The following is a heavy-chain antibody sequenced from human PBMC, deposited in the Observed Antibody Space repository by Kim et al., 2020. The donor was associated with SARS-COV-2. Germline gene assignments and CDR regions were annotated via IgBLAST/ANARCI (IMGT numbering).Heavy chain of an antibody. CDR3: ARDGGLRLRLGESSLRYYGVDV. D-gene: IGHD3-16*02. Sequence: SETLSLTCTVSGGSISSYYWSWIRQPPGKGLEWIGYIYYSGSTNYNPSLKSRVTISVDTSKNQFSLKLSSVTAADTAVYYCARDGGLRLRLGESSLRYYGVDVWGQGTTVTVSS. CDR2: IYYSGST. CDR1: GGSISSYY. V-gene: IGHV4-59*01. J-gene: IGHJ6*02.